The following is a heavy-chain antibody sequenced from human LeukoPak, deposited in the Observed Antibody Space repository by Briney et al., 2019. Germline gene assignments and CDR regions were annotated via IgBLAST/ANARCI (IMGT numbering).Heavy chain of an antibody. J-gene: IGHJ4*02. V-gene: IGHV1-46*01. D-gene: IGHD3-10*01. CDR2: INPSGGST. Sequence: ASVKVSCKASGYTFTSYYMHWVRQAPGQGLEWMGIINPSGGSTSYAQKFQGRVTMTRDTSMSTVYMELSSLRSEDTAVYYCARTYYGSGSLTFWDYWGQGTLVTVSS. CDR1: GYTFTSYY. CDR3: ARTYYGSGSLTFWDY.